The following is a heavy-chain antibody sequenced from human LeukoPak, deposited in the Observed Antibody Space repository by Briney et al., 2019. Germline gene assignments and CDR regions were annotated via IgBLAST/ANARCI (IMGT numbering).Heavy chain of an antibody. CDR2: LRGSGGST. J-gene: IGHJ4*02. CDR1: GFTFTSYA. CDR3: AKRSGSYGPFDY. Sequence: GRSLRLSCAASGFTFTSYAMTWVRQAPWKGLESVSALRGSGGSTYYADSVKGRFTISRDNSKNTLYLQMNSLRADDTAVYYCAKRSGSYGPFDYWGQGILVTVSS. V-gene: IGHV3-23*01. D-gene: IGHD3-10*01.